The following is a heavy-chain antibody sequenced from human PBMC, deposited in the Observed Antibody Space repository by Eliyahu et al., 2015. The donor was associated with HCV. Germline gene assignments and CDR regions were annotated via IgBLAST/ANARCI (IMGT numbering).Heavy chain of an antibody. Sequence: QVQLQESGPGLVKPSETLSLXCXVSRGSXXSYYCNWIRQAPGKELEWIGYIHDSGVTNYNPSFTSRVSMSIDTSKKQFSLRLSSVTAADTAMYYCARGHSSSWFDNWGQGTLVNVSS. J-gene: IGHJ4*02. CDR2: IHDSGVT. CDR1: RGSXXSYY. D-gene: IGHD6-13*01. V-gene: IGHV4-59*01. CDR3: ARGHSSSWFDN.